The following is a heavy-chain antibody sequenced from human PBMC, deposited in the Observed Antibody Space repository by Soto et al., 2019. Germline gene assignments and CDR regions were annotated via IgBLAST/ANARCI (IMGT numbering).Heavy chain of an antibody. Sequence: SETLSLTCSVSGGSISNNNYHWGWIRQPPGKGLEWMGSIYYRGNTYYNPSLRSRITLSVDTSRNQFSLALSSVTAADTAVYFCARLRGGCPADFWGQGTLVTVSS. V-gene: IGHV4-39*01. CDR2: IYYRGNT. CDR3: ARLRGGCPADF. D-gene: IGHD3-16*01. J-gene: IGHJ4*02. CDR1: GGSISNNNYH.